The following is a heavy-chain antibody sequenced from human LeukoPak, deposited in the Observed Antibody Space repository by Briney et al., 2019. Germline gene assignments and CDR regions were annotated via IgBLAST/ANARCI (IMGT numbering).Heavy chain of an antibody. V-gene: IGHV4-38-2*02. J-gene: IGHJ6*02. CDR1: GDSISSYY. CDR3: AKNYYDVDYYYYYGMDV. CDR2: IYHSGST. D-gene: IGHD3-22*01. Sequence: PSETLSLTCTVSGDSISSYYWSWIRQPPGKGLEWIGSIYHSGSTYYNPSLKSRVTISVDTSKNQFSLKLSSVTAADTAVYYCAKNYYDVDYYYYYGMDVWGQGTTVTVSS.